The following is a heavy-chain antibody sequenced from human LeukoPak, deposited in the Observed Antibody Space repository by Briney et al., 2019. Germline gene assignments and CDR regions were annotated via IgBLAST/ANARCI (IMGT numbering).Heavy chain of an antibody. CDR2: MNPNSGNT. D-gene: IGHD3-22*01. CDR1: GYTFSSYD. Sequence: ASVKVSSKASGYTFSSYDINWVRQATGQGLEWMGWMNPNSGNTDYAQKFQGRVTMTRNTSISTAYMELSSLRSEDTAVYYCARKTAGYYLGYYYYYMDVWGKGTTVTISS. CDR3: ARKTAGYYLGYYYYYMDV. J-gene: IGHJ6*03. V-gene: IGHV1-8*01.